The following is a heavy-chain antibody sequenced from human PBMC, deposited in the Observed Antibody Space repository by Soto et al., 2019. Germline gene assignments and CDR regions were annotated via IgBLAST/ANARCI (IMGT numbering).Heavy chain of an antibody. D-gene: IGHD3-16*02. CDR3: ARGPFTFGGVIVIPPFDY. V-gene: IGHV4-34*01. CDR1: GGSFSGYY. J-gene: IGHJ4*02. CDR2: INHSGST. Sequence: SETLSLTCAVYGGSFSGYYWSWIRQPPGKGLEWIGEINHSGSTNYNPSLKSRVTISVDTSKNQFSLKLSSVTAADTAVYYCARGPFTFGGVIVIPPFDYWGPGTLVTVSS.